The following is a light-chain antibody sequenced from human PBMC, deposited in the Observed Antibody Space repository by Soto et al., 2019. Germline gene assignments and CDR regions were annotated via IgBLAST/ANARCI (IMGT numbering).Light chain of an antibody. J-gene: IGKJ1*01. Sequence: EIMMTQSPATVSVSPGERATLSCRASQSVSSNLAWYQQKPGQAPRLLIYGASTKATGIPARFSGSGSGTEFTLTISSLQSEDFAVYYCQQDNNWPPWTFGQGTKVEIK. CDR1: QSVSSN. CDR3: QQDNNWPPWT. CDR2: GAS. V-gene: IGKV3-15*01.